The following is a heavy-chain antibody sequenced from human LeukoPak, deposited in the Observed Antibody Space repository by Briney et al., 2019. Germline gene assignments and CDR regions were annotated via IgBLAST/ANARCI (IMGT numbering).Heavy chain of an antibody. Sequence: SETLSLTCAVYGGSFSAYYWSWIRQPPGKVLEWIGEINHSGSTNYNPSLKSRVTISVDTSKNQFSLKLSSVTAADTAVYYCARYGKGRWLTSTRPFWYFDLWGRGTLVTVSS. CDR1: GGSFSAYY. CDR2: INHSGST. D-gene: IGHD5-24*01. V-gene: IGHV4-34*01. J-gene: IGHJ2*01. CDR3: ARYGKGRWLTSTRPFWYFDL.